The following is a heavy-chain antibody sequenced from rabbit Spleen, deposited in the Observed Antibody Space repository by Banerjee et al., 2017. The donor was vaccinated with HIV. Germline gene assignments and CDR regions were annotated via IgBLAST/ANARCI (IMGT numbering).Heavy chain of an antibody. D-gene: IGHD1-1*01. CDR1: GFSFNNIYW. CDR2: IDTGDGDT. V-gene: IGHV1S45*01. J-gene: IGHJ2*01. Sequence: QQQLEESGGGLVKPGGTLTLTCTASGFSFNNIYWICWVRQAPGKGLEWITCIDTGDGDTYDANWAKGRFTISKTSSTTVTLQMTSLTAADTATYFCARNYVSAFDPWGQGTLVTFS. CDR3: ARNYVSAFDP.